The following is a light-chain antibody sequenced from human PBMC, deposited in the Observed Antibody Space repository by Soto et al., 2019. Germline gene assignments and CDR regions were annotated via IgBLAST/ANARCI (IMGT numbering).Light chain of an antibody. V-gene: IGLV1-44*01. CDR1: RSSIGSHT. CDR3: AAWDASLGGFYV. CDR2: SNN. J-gene: IGLJ1*01. Sequence: QSVLTQPPSASGTPRQRVTMSGSGSRSSIGSHTVYWYQDLPGMAPTLLLYSNNHRPSGVPDRFSASKAGASASLAISGLQSGDEGDYYCAAWDASLGGFYVFGSGTKVTVL.